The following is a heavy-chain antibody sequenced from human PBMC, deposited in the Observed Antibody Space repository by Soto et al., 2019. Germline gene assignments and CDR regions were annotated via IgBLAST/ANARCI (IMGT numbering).Heavy chain of an antibody. CDR2: ISAYNGNT. V-gene: IGHV1-18*01. CDR3: ARVTEAAGTIRYYYYMDV. D-gene: IGHD6-13*01. CDR1: GYTFTSYG. Sequence: GASVKVSCKASGYTFTSYGISWVRQAPGQGLEWMGWISAYNGNTNYAQKLQGRVTMTTDTSTSTAYMELRSLRSDDTAVYYCARVTEAAGTIRYYYYMDVWGKGTTVTVSS. J-gene: IGHJ6*03.